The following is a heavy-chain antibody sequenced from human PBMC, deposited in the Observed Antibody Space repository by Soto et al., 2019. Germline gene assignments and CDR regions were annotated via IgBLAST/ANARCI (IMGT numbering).Heavy chain of an antibody. CDR3: ARDELRFLEWLGYGMDV. V-gene: IGHV4-59*01. CDR1: GGSISSYY. CDR2: IYYSGST. D-gene: IGHD3-3*01. J-gene: IGHJ6*02. Sequence: SETLSLTCTVSGGSISSYYWSWIRQPPGKGLEWIGYIYYSGSTNYNPSLKSRVTISVDTSKNQFSLKLSSVTAADMAVYYCARDELRFLEWLGYGMDVWGQGTTVTVSS.